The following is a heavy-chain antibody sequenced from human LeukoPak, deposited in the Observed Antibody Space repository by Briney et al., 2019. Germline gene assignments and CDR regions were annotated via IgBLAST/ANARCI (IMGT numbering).Heavy chain of an antibody. V-gene: IGHV3-7*01. Sequence: PGGSLRLSCAASGFSFSNYWMSWVRQAPGRGLEWVASVAQDGGEEFYADSVMGRFTISKDNAKNSLYLHMNGLRADDTALYYCARDARATFDVWGQGTMVTVSS. D-gene: IGHD5-12*01. CDR2: VAQDGGEE. CDR1: GFSFSNYW. J-gene: IGHJ3*01. CDR3: ARDARATFDV.